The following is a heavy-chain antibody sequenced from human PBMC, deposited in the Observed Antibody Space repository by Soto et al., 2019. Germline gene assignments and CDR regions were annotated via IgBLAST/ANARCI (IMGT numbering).Heavy chain of an antibody. Sequence: SVKVSCKASGGTFSSYAISWVRQAPGQGLEWMGGIIPIFGTANYAQKFQGRVTITADESTSTAYMELSSLRSEDTAVYYCARLGGTYYDILTGYYKGNWFDPWGQGTLVTVSS. CDR1: GGTFSSYA. CDR2: IIPIFGTA. CDR3: ARLGGTYYDILTGYYKGNWFDP. D-gene: IGHD3-9*01. V-gene: IGHV1-69*13. J-gene: IGHJ5*02.